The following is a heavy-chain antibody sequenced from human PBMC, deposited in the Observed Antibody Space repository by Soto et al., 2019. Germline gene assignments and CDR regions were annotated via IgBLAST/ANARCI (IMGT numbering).Heavy chain of an antibody. J-gene: IGHJ4*02. CDR2: IIPIFGTA. D-gene: IGHD4-17*01. V-gene: IGHV1-69*13. Sequence: ASVKVSCKASGGTFSSYAIIWVRQAPGQGLEWMGGIIPIFGTANYAQKFQGRVTITADESTSTAYMELSSLRSEDTAVYYCARVNVTTVTTFDYWGQGTLVTVSS. CDR1: GGTFSSYA. CDR3: ARVNVTTVTTFDY.